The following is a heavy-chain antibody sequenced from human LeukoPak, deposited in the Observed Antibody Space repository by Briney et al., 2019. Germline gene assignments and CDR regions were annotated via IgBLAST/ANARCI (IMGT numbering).Heavy chain of an antibody. J-gene: IGHJ4*02. D-gene: IGHD3-3*01. CDR3: ARVQDGDFWSGYPFDY. V-gene: IGHV3-74*01. Sequence: GGSLRLSCAASGFTFSRSWMHWVRQAPGKGLVWVSRINDDGSSTTHADSVKGRFTISRDNAKNSLYLQMNSLRAEDTAVYYCARVQDGDFWSGYPFDYWGQGTLVTVSS. CDR2: INDDGSST. CDR1: GFTFSRSW.